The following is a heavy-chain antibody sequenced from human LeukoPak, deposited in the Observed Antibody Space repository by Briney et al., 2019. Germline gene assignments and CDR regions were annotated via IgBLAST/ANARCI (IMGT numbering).Heavy chain of an antibody. CDR1: GFTFSSYS. CDR3: ARGDYGDPYDY. Sequence: GGSLRLSCAASGFTFSSYSMNWVRQAPGKGLEWVSSISSSSSYIYYAGSVKGRFTISRDNAKNSLYLQMNSLRAEDTAVYYCARGDYGDPYDYWGQGTLVTVSS. V-gene: IGHV3-21*01. D-gene: IGHD4-17*01. CDR2: ISSSSSYI. J-gene: IGHJ4*02.